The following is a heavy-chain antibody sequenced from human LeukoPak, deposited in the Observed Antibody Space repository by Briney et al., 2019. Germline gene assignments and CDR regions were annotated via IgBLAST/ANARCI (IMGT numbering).Heavy chain of an antibody. Sequence: GALRPLCAASGFTLDAYELGWIRQTSGEGPEWGSDINWNGGSTGYADSVKGRFTISRDNAKSSLDLQMNSLRAEDTAVYHCGRQSAGIGVRFDYWGQGTLVTVSS. CDR2: INWNGGST. V-gene: IGHV3-20*01. CDR1: GFTLDAYE. D-gene: IGHD2-8*01. CDR3: GRQSAGIGVRFDY. J-gene: IGHJ4*02.